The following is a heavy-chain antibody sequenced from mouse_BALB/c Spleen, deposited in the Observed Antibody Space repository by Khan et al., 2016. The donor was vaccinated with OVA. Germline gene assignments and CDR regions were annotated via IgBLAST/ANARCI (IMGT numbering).Heavy chain of an antibody. CDR2: ITSDGYT. CDR1: GDSITSTY. D-gene: IGHD2-10*02. CDR3: ARSLVGRAWFAY. V-gene: IGHV3-8*02. Sequence: VQLKESGPSLVKPSQTLSLTCSVTGDSITSTYWTWIRKFPGNKFEYMGYITSDGYTYYSPSLKSRISITRDTSKNQYYLQLNSVTTEDTATYYCARSLVGRAWFAYGGQGTLVTVSA. J-gene: IGHJ3*01.